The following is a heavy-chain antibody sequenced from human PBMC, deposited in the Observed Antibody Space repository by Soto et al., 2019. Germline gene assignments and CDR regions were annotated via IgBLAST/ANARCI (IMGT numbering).Heavy chain of an antibody. D-gene: IGHD3-9*01. J-gene: IGHJ5*02. V-gene: IGHV3-30*03. CDR3: ARGGLRYFDWLSDP. CDR1: GFTFSSYG. CDR2: ISYDGSNK. Sequence: SLRLSCAASGFTFSSYGMHWVRQAPGKGLEWVAVISYDGSNKYYADSVKNRFTISRNNSKNTLYLQMNSLRAEDTAVYYCARGGLRYFDWLSDPWGQGTLVTVSS.